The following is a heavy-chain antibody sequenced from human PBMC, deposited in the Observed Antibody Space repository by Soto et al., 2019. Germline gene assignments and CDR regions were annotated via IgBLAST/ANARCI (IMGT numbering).Heavy chain of an antibody. CDR1: GFTFSSYG. V-gene: IGHV3-30*18. J-gene: IGHJ4*02. CDR2: ISYDGSNK. D-gene: IGHD1-20*01. Sequence: GGSLRLSCAASGFTFSSYGMHWVRQAPGKGLEWVAVISYDGSNKYYADSVKGRFTISRDNSKNTLYLQMNSLRAEDTAVYYCAKGTQAPYNWYFDYWGQGTLVTVSS. CDR3: AKGTQAPYNWYFDY.